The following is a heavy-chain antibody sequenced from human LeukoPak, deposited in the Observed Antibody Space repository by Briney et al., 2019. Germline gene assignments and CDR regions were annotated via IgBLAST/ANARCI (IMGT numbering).Heavy chain of an antibody. J-gene: IGHJ4*02. CDR1: GFTFSSYG. CDR3: ARDIEAAGLFLDY. V-gene: IGHV3-30*02. Sequence: GGSLRLSCAASGFTFSSYGMHWVRQAPGKGLEWVAFIRYDGSNKYYADSVKGRFTISRDNSKNTLYPQMNSLRAEDTAVYYCARDIEAAGLFLDYWGRGSLVTVSS. D-gene: IGHD6-13*01. CDR2: IRYDGSNK.